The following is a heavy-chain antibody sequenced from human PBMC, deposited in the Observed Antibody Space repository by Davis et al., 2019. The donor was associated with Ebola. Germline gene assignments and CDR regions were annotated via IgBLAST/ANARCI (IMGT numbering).Heavy chain of an antibody. J-gene: IGHJ4*02. D-gene: IGHD6-13*01. CDR2: IYYSGST. CDR3: ARRSAQQLVLGPFDY. CDR1: GGSISSYY. Sequence: SETLSLTCTVSGGSISSYYWSWIRQPPGKGLEWIGYIYYSGSTNYNPSLKSRVTISVDTSKNQFSLKLSSVTAADTAVYYCARRSAQQLVLGPFDYWGQGTLVTVSS. V-gene: IGHV4-59*08.